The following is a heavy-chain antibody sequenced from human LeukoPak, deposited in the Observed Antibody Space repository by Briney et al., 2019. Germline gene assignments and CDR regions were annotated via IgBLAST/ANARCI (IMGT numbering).Heavy chain of an antibody. J-gene: IGHJ4*02. CDR1: GYTFTGYY. V-gene: IGHV1-2*04. D-gene: IGHD2-2*01. CDR3: AREVVPAAMGY. Sequence: ASVKVSCKAFGYTFTGYYMHWVRQAPGQGLEWMGWINPNSGGTNYAQKFQGWVTMTRDTSISTAYMELSRLRSDDTAVYYCAREVVPAAMGYWGQGTLVTVSS. CDR2: INPNSGGT.